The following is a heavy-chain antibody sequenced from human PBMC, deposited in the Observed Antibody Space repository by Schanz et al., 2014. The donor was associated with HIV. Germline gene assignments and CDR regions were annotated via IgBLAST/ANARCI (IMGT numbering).Heavy chain of an antibody. CDR2: MSYDGSNK. J-gene: IGHJ3*01. V-gene: IGHV3-30*03. D-gene: IGHD6-13*01. CDR1: GFTFGSYG. Sequence: QVQLVESGGGVVQPGRSLRLSCVASGFTFGSYGMHWARQTPDKGLEWLGVMSYDGSNKHYADSVKGRFTTSRDSSKNTLFLQMNSLRVEDTATYYCRVFMGAFEVWGQGTMVTVSS. CDR3: RVFMGAFEV.